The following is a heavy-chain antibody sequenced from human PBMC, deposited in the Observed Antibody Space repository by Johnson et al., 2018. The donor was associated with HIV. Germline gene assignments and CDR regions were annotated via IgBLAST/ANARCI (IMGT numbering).Heavy chain of an antibody. J-gene: IGHJ3*02. CDR3: AKEKLELRTGDAFDI. D-gene: IGHD1-7*01. CDR1: GFTFSSYA. Sequence: QVQLVESGGGVVQPGKSLRLSCAASGFTFSSYAMHWVRQAPGKGLEWVAFIRYDGSNKYYADSVKGRFTISRDNSKNTLYLQMNSLRADDTAVYYCAKEKLELRTGDAFDIWGQGTMVTVSS. V-gene: IGHV3-30*02. CDR2: IRYDGSNK.